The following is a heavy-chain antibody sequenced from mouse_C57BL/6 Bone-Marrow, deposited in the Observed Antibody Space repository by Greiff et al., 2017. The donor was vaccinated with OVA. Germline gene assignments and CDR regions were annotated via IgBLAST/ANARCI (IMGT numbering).Heavy chain of an antibody. D-gene: IGHD1-1*01. Sequence: QVHVKQPGAELVKPGASVKLSCKASGYTFTSYWMHWVKQRPGRGLEWIGRIDPNSGGTKYNEKFKSKATLTVDKPSSTAYMQLSSLTSEDSAVYYCARSLLLRYPAWFAYWGQGTLVTVSA. CDR2: IDPNSGGT. V-gene: IGHV1-72*01. CDR3: ARSLLLRYPAWFAY. J-gene: IGHJ3*01. CDR1: GYTFTSYW.